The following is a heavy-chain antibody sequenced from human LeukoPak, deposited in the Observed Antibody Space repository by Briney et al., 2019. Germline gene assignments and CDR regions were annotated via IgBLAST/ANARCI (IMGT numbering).Heavy chain of an antibody. V-gene: IGHV4-39*07. D-gene: IGHD2-15*01. CDR2: IYYSGIT. J-gene: IGHJ4*02. Sequence: SETLSLTCTVSGGSISSSSYSRGWIRQPPGMGLEWIGSIYYSGITYYNPSLKSRVTISVDTSKSQFSLKLSSVTAADTAVYYCASRDCSGGSCHSEDYWGQGTLVTVSS. CDR1: GGSISSSSYS. CDR3: ASRDCSGGSCHSEDY.